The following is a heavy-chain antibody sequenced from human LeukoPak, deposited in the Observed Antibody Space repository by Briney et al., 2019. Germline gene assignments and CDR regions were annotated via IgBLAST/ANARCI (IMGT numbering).Heavy chain of an antibody. D-gene: IGHD5-24*01. CDR2: INHSGST. CDR3: ARVPATIYNWFDP. J-gene: IGHJ5*02. Sequence: SETLSLTCAVYGGSFSGYYWSWIRQPPGKGLEWIGEINHSGSTNYNPSLKSRVTISVDTSKNQFSLKLSSVTAADTAVYYCARVPATIYNWFDPWGQGTLVTVSS. CDR1: GGSFSGYY. V-gene: IGHV4-34*01.